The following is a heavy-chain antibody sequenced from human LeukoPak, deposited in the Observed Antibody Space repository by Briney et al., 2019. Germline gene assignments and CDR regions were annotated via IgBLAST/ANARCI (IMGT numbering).Heavy chain of an antibody. J-gene: IGHJ6*03. CDR2: ISGSGGST. CDR1: GFTFSSYA. CDR3: AKGAVVGIGYYYYMDV. V-gene: IGHV3-23*01. D-gene: IGHD2-21*01. Sequence: PGGSLRLSCAASGFTFSSYAMSWVRQAPGKGLEWVSAISGSGGSTYYADSVKGRFTISRDNSKNTLYLQMNSLRAEDTAVYYCAKGAVVGIGYYYYMDVWGKGTTVTVSS.